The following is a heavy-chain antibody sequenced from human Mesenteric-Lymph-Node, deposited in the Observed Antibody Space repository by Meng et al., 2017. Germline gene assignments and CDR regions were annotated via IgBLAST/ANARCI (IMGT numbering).Heavy chain of an antibody. CDR2: IYWNDDK. Sequence: SGPTLVKPTQTLTLTCTFSGFSLSTRGVGVGWIRQPPGKALEWLALIYWNDDKRYSPSLKSRLTITKDTTKNQVVLTMTNMDPVDTATYYCAHRPPADIVVVTAVDAFDIWGQGTMVTVSS. V-gene: IGHV2-5*01. D-gene: IGHD2-21*02. J-gene: IGHJ3*02. CDR1: GFSLSTRGVG. CDR3: AHRPPADIVVVTAVDAFDI.